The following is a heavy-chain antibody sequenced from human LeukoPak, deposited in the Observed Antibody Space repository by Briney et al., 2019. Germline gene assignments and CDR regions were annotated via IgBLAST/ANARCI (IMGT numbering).Heavy chain of an antibody. V-gene: IGHV3-9*01. CDR1: GFTFDDYG. Sequence: GGSLRLSCAASGFTFDDYGMHWVRQAPGKGPEWVSGISWNSGTVVYADSVRGRFTISRDNAKNSVYLQMNSLKAEDTALYYCAKGGYSSGWYGDHWGQGTLVTVSS. CDR3: AKGGYSSGWYGDH. D-gene: IGHD6-19*01. CDR2: ISWNSGTV. J-gene: IGHJ4*02.